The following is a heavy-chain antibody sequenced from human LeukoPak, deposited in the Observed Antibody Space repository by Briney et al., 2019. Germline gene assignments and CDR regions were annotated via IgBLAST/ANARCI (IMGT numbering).Heavy chain of an antibody. CDR2: INGDGSST. J-gene: IGHJ4*02. V-gene: IGHV3-74*01. CDR1: GFTFSSSW. CDR3: AKNEGTKYGCFDQ. Sequence: PGGSLRLSXAASGFTFSSSWMHWVRQAPGKGLVWLSRINGDGSSTSYADSVKGRFTISRDNAKNTLYLQVNSLRAEDTAVYYCAKNEGTKYGCFDQWGQGTLVTVSS. D-gene: IGHD1-14*01.